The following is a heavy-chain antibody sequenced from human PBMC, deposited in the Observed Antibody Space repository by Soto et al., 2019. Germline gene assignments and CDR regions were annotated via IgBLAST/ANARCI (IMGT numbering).Heavy chain of an antibody. J-gene: IGHJ4*02. Sequence: GGSLRLSCAATGFSVTSNYMSWVRQAPGGGLEWVSSISSTTNYIYYGDSMKGRFTISRDNAKNSLYLEMNSLRAEDTAVYYCARESEDLTSNFDYWGQGTLVTVSS. V-gene: IGHV3-21*06. CDR3: ARESEDLTSNFDY. CDR2: ISSTTNYI. CDR1: GFSVTSNY.